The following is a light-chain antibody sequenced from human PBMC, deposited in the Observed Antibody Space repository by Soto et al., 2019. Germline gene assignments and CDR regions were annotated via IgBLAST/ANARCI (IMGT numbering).Light chain of an antibody. J-gene: IGKJ1*01. CDR3: QQYNDWPRT. Sequence: TVMMQSPATLSVSPGERVTLSCRDGLSISTKLAWYQRKPGQAPSLVIYDASTRATGIPARFSGSGSGTEFTLTISSLQSEDFAVYYCQQYNDWPRTFGQGTKVEIK. CDR1: LSISTK. V-gene: IGKV3-15*01. CDR2: DAS.